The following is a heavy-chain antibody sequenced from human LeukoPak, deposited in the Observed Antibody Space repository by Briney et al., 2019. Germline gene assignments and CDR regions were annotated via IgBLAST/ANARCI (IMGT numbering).Heavy chain of an antibody. D-gene: IGHD1-20*01. CDR3: TTAGYNWSRGDNDFDY. CDR2: IKSKTDGGTT. V-gene: IGHV3-15*01. CDR1: GFTFSSYS. J-gene: IGHJ4*02. Sequence: GGSLRLSCAASGFTFSSYSMNRVRQAPGKGLEWVGRIKSKTDGGTTDYAAPVKGRFTISRDDSKNTLYLQMNSLKTEDTAVYYCTTAGYNWSRGDNDFDYWGQGTLVTVSS.